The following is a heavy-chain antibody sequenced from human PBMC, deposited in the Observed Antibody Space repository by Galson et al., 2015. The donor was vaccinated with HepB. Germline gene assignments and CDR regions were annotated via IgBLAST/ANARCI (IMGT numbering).Heavy chain of an antibody. Sequence: SLRLSCAASGFTFSSYSMNWVRQAPGKGLEWVSSISSSSSYIYYADSVKGRFTISRGNAKNSLYLQMNSLRAEDTAVYYCASVVGAAGSYAFDIWGQGTMVTVSS. CDR1: GFTFSSYS. J-gene: IGHJ3*02. D-gene: IGHD1-26*01. V-gene: IGHV3-21*01. CDR2: ISSSSSYI. CDR3: ASVVGAAGSYAFDI.